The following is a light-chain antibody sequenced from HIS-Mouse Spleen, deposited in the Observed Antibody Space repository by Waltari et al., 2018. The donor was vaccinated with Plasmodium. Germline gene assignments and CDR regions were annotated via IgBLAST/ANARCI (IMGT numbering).Light chain of an antibody. J-gene: IGKJ3*01. CDR3: QQYNNWPFT. Sequence: IVMTQSPATLSVSPGERATLSCRASQSVSSNLAWYQQKPGQAPRLLIYGASTRATGIPARFRGSGSGTEFTLTISSLQSEDFAVYYCQQYNNWPFTFGPGTKVDIK. CDR2: GAS. CDR1: QSVSSN. V-gene: IGKV3-15*01.